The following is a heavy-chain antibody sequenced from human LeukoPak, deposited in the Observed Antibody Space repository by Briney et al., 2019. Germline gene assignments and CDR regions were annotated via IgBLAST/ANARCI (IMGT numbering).Heavy chain of an antibody. V-gene: IGHV3-48*03. D-gene: IGHD3-10*02. CDR3: AELGITMIGGV. Sequence: GGSLRLSCAASGFTFSNYAMRWVRQAPGKGLEWVSYISSSGSTIYYADSVKGRFTISRDNAKNSLYLQMNSLRAEDTAVYYCAELGITMIGGVWGKGTTVTISS. J-gene: IGHJ6*04. CDR1: GFTFSNYA. CDR2: ISSSGSTI.